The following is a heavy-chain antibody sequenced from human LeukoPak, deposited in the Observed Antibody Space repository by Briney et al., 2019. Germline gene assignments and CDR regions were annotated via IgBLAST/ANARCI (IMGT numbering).Heavy chain of an antibody. Sequence: GGSLRLSCAASGFTVSSNYMSWVRQAPGKGLEWVSVIYSGGSTYYADSVKGRFTISRDNSKNTLYLQMNSLRAEDTAVYYCARTGRSSGWPSDYWGQGTLVTVSS. CDR3: ARTGRSSGWPSDY. CDR2: IYSGGST. J-gene: IGHJ4*02. D-gene: IGHD6-19*01. V-gene: IGHV3-53*01. CDR1: GFTVSSNY.